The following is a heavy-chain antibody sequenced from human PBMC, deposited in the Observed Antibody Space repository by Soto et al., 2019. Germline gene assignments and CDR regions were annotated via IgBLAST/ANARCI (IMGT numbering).Heavy chain of an antibody. CDR2: ISGSGGST. CDR1: GFTFSSYA. D-gene: IGHD3-10*01. CDR3: AKLGVVLWFGESTNFDY. Sequence: SGGSLRLSCAASGFTFSSYAMSWVRQAPGKGLEWVSAISGSGGSTYYADSVKGRFTISRDNSKNTLYLQMNSLRAEDTAVYYCAKLGVVLWFGESTNFDYWGQGTLVTVSS. V-gene: IGHV3-23*01. J-gene: IGHJ4*02.